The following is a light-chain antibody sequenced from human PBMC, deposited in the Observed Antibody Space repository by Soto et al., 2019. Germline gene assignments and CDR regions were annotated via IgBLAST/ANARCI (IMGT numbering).Light chain of an antibody. CDR2: DVN. CDR1: SCDVGGYNY. J-gene: IGLJ2*01. V-gene: IGLV2-14*03. Sequence: QSALTQPASVSGAPGQSITISCAGTSCDVGGYNYVSWYQQHPGKVPRLIISDVNKRPSGVSDRFSGSKSGNTASLTISGLQAEDEADYYCASFTRSVTVVFGGGTKLTVL. CDR3: ASFTRSVTVV.